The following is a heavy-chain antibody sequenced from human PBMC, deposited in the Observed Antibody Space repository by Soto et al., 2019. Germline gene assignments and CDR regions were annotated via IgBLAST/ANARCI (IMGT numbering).Heavy chain of an antibody. V-gene: IGHV3-7*03. Sequence: GGSLRLSCAASGFTSSTYWMSWVRQAPGKGLEWVANIKQDGSEKYYVDSVKGRFTISRDNAKNSLYLQMNSLRAEDTAVYYCARGGRRSGSYADAFDIWGQGTMVTVSS. CDR2: IKQDGSEK. D-gene: IGHD1-26*01. CDR1: GFTSSTYW. CDR3: ARGGRRSGSYADAFDI. J-gene: IGHJ3*02.